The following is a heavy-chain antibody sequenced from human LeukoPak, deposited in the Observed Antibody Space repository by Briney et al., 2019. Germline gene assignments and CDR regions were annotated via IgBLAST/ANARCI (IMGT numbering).Heavy chain of an antibody. Sequence: PGGSLRLSCVGSGFMFNSYAMNWVRQPPGKGMEWLSNVGPGGDLTSYADSVRGRFTISRDNAKNSLFLQMNSLRVEDTAVYYCVRDFDYGFDYWGQGVLVIVSS. V-gene: IGHV3-48*01. J-gene: IGHJ4*02. CDR1: GFMFNSYA. CDR3: VRDFDYGFDY. CDR2: VGPGGDLT. D-gene: IGHD4-17*01.